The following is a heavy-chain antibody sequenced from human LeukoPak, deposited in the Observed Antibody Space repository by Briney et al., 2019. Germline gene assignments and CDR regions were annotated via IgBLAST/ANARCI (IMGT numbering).Heavy chain of an antibody. V-gene: IGHV4-59*12. J-gene: IGHJ4*02. CDR1: GGSISSYY. CDR3: ARVAAAGPVDY. CDR2: IYYSGST. Sequence: SETLSLTCTVSGGSISSYYWSWIRQPPGKGLEWIGSIYYSGSTYYNPSLKSRVTISVDTSKNQFSLKLSSVTAADTAVYYCARVAAAGPVDYWGQGTMVTDSS. D-gene: IGHD6-13*01.